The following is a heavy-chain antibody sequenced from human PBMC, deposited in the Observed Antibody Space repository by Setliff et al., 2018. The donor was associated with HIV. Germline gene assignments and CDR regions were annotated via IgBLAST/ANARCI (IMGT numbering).Heavy chain of an antibody. V-gene: IGHV4-39*07. CDR1: GGSISSTNYY. D-gene: IGHD3-3*01. CDR3: ARGGAFWSGYYGFDY. CDR2: LYSGGST. Sequence: SETLSLTCTVSGGSISSTNYYWAWVRQPPGKGLEWIGSLYSGGSTYYTPSLSSRITMSMRTAKNQFSLNLTSVTAADTAVYYCARGGAFWSGYYGFDYWGQGTLVTVSS. J-gene: IGHJ4*02.